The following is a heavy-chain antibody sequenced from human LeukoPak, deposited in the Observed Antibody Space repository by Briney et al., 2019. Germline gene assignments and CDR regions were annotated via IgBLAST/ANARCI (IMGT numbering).Heavy chain of an antibody. D-gene: IGHD2-15*01. V-gene: IGHV3-48*03. Sequence: GGSLRLSCAASGFTFSSYEMNWVRQAPGKGLEWVSYISSSSSYTNYADSVKGRFTISRDNAKNSLYLQMNSLRAEDTAVYYCARDLGYCSGGSCSEENWFDPWGQGTLVTVSS. CDR2: ISSSSSYT. CDR1: GFTFSSYE. CDR3: ARDLGYCSGGSCSEENWFDP. J-gene: IGHJ5*02.